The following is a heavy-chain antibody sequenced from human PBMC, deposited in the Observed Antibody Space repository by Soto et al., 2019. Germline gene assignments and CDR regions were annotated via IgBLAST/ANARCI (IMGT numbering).Heavy chain of an antibody. V-gene: IGHV1-46*01. J-gene: IGHJ6*02. CDR3: VRAWLLLNDRPDQYYGLDV. Sequence: QVQLVQSGAEVKKPGASVKGSCRASGYTFTNYYMHWVRQAPGQGLEWMGLIRPIVGSTSYAKKFTGRVTLTRDTSTSTVYLELTSLRSDDTAVYYCVRAWLLLNDRPDQYYGLDVWGQGTTVIVSS. D-gene: IGHD5-12*01. CDR2: IRPIVGST. CDR1: GYTFTNYY.